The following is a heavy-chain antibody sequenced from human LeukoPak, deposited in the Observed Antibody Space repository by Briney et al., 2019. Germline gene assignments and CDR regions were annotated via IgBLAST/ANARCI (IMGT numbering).Heavy chain of an antibody. D-gene: IGHD6-19*01. J-gene: IGHJ4*02. CDR3: ARAKRQWLVGATIRGDNHPYYFDY. CDR2: MYYSGST. Sequence: SETLSLTCTVSGGSISSSSYYWGWIRQPPGKGLEWIGSMYYSGSTYYNSSLKSRVTISVDTSKKQYSLKVNSVTAADTAMYYCARAKRQWLVGATIRGDNHPYYFDYWGQGTLVTVSS. V-gene: IGHV4-39*07. CDR1: GGSISSSSYY.